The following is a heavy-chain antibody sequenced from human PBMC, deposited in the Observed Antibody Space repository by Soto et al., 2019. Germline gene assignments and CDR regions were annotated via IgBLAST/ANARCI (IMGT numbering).Heavy chain of an antibody. Sequence: EVQLVESGGGLVQPGGSLRVSCATSGFTFSRFWMTWVRQAPGKGLEWVANIKHDGREENYADSVKGRFTISRDNAKNSLYLQMNSLRVEDTAVYHCASAAPSSPYYYYMDVWGKGTTVTVSS. CDR3: ASAAPSSPYYYYMDV. J-gene: IGHJ6*03. CDR1: GFTFSRFW. V-gene: IGHV3-7*01. D-gene: IGHD2-15*01. CDR2: IKHDGREE.